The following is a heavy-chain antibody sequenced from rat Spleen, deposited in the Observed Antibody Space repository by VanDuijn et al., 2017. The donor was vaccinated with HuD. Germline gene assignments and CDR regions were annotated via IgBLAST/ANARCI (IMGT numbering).Heavy chain of an antibody. V-gene: IGHV3-3*01. J-gene: IGHJ2*01. CDR1: AYSITSSYR. CDR2: INSAGSS. D-gene: IGHD1-1*01. CDR3: ATTPLYYSGDPYYFDY. Sequence: EVQLQESGPGLVKPSQSLSLTCSVAAYSITSSYRWSWIRQFPGNKLEWMGYINSAGSSNYNPSLKSRISITRDTSKNQFFLQVNSVTTEDTATYYCATTPLYYSGDPYYFDYWGQGVMVTVSS.